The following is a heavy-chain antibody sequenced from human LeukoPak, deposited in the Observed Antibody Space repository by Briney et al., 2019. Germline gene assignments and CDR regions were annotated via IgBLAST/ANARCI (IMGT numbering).Heavy chain of an antibody. CDR2: IYYSGST. CDR1: GGSISSYY. D-gene: IGHD2-8*01. J-gene: IGHJ6*02. Sequence: ASETLSLTCTVSGGSISSYYWSWIRQPPGKGLEWIGYIYYSGSTNYNPSLKSRVTISVDTSKNQFSLKLSSVTAADTAVYYCARVMEGDYYYGMDVWGQGTTVTVSS. CDR3: ARVMEGDYYYGMDV. V-gene: IGHV4-59*01.